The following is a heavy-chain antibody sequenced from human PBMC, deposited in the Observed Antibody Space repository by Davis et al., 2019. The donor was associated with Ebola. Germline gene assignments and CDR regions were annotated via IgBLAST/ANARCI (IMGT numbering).Heavy chain of an antibody. CDR2: ISYDGSNK. CDR3: AKDTSNIWFDI. J-gene: IGHJ3*02. V-gene: IGHV3-30-3*01. CDR1: GFIFSSYA. D-gene: IGHD1-26*01. Sequence: SLKISCAASGFIFSSYAMHWVRQAPGKGLEWVAVISYDGSNKYYADSVKGRFTISRDNSKNTLYLQMNSLRAEDTAIYYCAKDTSNIWFDIWGQGTMVTVSS.